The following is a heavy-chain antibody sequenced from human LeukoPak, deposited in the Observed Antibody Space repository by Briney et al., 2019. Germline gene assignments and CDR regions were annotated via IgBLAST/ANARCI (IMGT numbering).Heavy chain of an antibody. CDR1: GGSFSGYY. CDR2: INHSGST. D-gene: IGHD3-9*01. J-gene: IGHJ4*02. CDR3: AREREYYDILTGYYKGSLAYYFDY. V-gene: IGHV4-34*01. Sequence: SETLSLTCAVYGGSFSGYYWSWIRQPPGKGLEWIGEINHSGSTNYNPSLKSRVTISVDTSKNQFSLKLSSETAADTAVYYCAREREYYDILTGYYKGSLAYYFDYWGQGTLVTVSS.